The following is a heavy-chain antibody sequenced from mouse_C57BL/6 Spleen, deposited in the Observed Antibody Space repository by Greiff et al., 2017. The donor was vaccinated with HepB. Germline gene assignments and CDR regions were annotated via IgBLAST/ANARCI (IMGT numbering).Heavy chain of an antibody. V-gene: IGHV1-54*01. Sequence: VQLQQSGAELVRPGTSVKVSCKASGYAFTNYLIEWVKQRPGQGLEWIGVINPGSGGTNYNEKFKGKATLNADTSSSTAYMQLSSLTSEDSAVYFCARGGRDWDYWGQGATLTVSS. J-gene: IGHJ2*01. CDR3: ARGGRDWDY. D-gene: IGHD3-3*01. CDR1: GYAFTNYL. CDR2: INPGSGGT.